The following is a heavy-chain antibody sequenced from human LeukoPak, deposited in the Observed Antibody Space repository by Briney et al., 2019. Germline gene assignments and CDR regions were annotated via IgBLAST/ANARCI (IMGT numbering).Heavy chain of an antibody. V-gene: IGHV4-39*01. CDR1: GDSTSSSFY. D-gene: IGHD3-10*01. CDR2: MYYSGTT. CDR3: ARHAVSGTYWPPFDY. J-gene: IGHJ4*02. Sequence: SQTLSLTCTVSGDSTSSSFYWAWIRQTPGKGLEWDGSMYYSGTTYYNPSFESRVTISVAPSKNQLTLRLTSVTAADTAIYHCARHAVSGTYWPPFDYWGQGSLVTVSS.